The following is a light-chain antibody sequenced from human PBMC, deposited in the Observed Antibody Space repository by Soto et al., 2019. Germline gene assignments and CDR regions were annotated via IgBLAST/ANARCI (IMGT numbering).Light chain of an antibody. V-gene: IGKV1-5*01. Sequence: DIPMTQSPSSLSASVGDRVTITCRASQSISNWLAWYQQKPAKAPKLLIYDASTLESGVPSRCSGGGFGTDFTLTISSLQPDDFATYYCQQYSSYSTFGQGTKVEMK. CDR2: DAS. CDR1: QSISNW. CDR3: QQYSSYST. J-gene: IGKJ1*01.